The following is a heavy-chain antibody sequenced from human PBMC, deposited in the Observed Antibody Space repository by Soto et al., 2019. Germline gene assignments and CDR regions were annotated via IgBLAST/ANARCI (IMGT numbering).Heavy chain of an antibody. D-gene: IGHD3-10*01. J-gene: IGHJ4*02. CDR2: IDGSGSDI. CDR3: ARLSGTGAGDY. V-gene: IGHV3-11*01. Sequence: QGQLVESGGGLVKPGGSLRLSCSASGFTFSGFYMSWIRQAPGKGLEWVSYIDGSGSDIFYADSVKGRFTISRDNAKNSLYLQMNSLRDEDTAVYHCARLSGTGAGDYWGQGTLVTVSS. CDR1: GFTFSGFY.